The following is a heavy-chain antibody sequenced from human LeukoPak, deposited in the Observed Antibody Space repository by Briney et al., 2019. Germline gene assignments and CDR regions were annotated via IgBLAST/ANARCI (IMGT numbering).Heavy chain of an antibody. J-gene: IGHJ4*02. CDR3: ASFDHSSSLSFDY. CDR1: GGSISSSDHS. CDR2: IYRSGST. V-gene: IGHV4-30-2*01. Sequence: SETLSLTCAVSGGSISSSDHSWSWIRQPPGKGLEWIGYIYRSGSTYYTPSLKSRVTISVDRSKNQFSLKLSSMTAADTAVYYCASFDHSSSLSFDYWGQGTLVTVSS. D-gene: IGHD6-6*01.